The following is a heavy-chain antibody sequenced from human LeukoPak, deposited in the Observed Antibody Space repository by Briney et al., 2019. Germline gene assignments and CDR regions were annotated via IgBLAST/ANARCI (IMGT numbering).Heavy chain of an antibody. CDR2: IYYSGST. CDR1: SGPISSYY. J-gene: IGHJ4*02. CDR3: ARGDFDPIYPYFDY. V-gene: IGHV4-59*01. D-gene: IGHD3-9*01. Sequence: SETLSLTCTVSSGPISSYYWRCTRQPPGRGREGIGYIYYSGSTNYNPSIKSRVTISVDTSKNQFSLKLSSVTAADTAVYYCARGDFDPIYPYFDYWGQGTLVTVSS.